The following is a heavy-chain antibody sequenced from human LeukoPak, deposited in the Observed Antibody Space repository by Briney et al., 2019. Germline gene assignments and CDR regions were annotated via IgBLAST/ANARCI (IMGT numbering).Heavy chain of an antibody. CDR2: INPSGGST. D-gene: IGHD4-17*01. Sequence: ASVKVSCKASGYTFTSYYMHWVRQAPGQGLEWKGIINPSGGSTSYAQKFQGGVTMTRDTSTSTVYMELSSLRSEDTAVYYCARGDYGDQYYMDVWGKGTTVTVSS. J-gene: IGHJ6*03. CDR1: GYTFTSYY. CDR3: ARGDYGDQYYMDV. V-gene: IGHV1-46*01.